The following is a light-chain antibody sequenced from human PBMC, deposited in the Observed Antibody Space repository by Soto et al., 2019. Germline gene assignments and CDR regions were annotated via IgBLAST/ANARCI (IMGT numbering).Light chain of an antibody. Sequence: QSALTQPASVSGSPGQSITISCTGTSSDVGNYNLVSWYQQHPGKAPKLMIYEGSKRPSGVSNRFSGSKFGNTASLTISGLQAEDEADYYCCSYAGSRSYVFGTGTKLTVL. CDR1: SSDVGNYNL. V-gene: IGLV2-23*01. CDR3: CSYAGSRSYV. CDR2: EGS. J-gene: IGLJ1*01.